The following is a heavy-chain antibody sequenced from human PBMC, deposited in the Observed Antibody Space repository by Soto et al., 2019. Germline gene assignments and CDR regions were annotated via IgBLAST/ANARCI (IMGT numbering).Heavy chain of an antibody. J-gene: IGHJ6*03. CDR3: VSLMNGSGSYYYYYYYMDV. D-gene: IGHD3-10*01. CDR1: GGSISSYY. CDR2: IHYSGST. Sequence: SETLSLTCTVSGGSISSYYWSWIRQSPGKGLEWIGYIHYSGSTKSNPSLKSRVTISVDTSKNQFSLKLSSVTAADTAVYYCVSLMNGSGSYYYYYYYMDVWGKGTTVTVSS. V-gene: IGHV4-59*08.